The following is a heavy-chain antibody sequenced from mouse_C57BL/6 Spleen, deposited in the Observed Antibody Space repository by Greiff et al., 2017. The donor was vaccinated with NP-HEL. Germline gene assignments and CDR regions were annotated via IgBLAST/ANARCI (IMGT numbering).Heavy chain of an antibody. CDR3: ARHDYDVGSYFDY. CDR2: INPNNGGT. Sequence: EVKLQESGPELVKPGASVKIPCKASGYTFTDYNMDWVKQSHGKSLEWIGDINPNNGGTIYNQKFKGKATLTVDKSSSTAYMELRSLTSEDTAVYYCARHDYDVGSYFDYWGQGTTLTVSS. D-gene: IGHD2-4*01. CDR1: GYTFTDYN. V-gene: IGHV1-18*01. J-gene: IGHJ2*01.